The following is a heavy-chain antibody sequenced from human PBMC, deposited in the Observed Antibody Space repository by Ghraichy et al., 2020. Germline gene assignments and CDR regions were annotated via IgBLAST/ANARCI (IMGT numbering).Heavy chain of an antibody. CDR2: TRDKAKRYTT. J-gene: IGHJ6*02. CDR3: ARGGRAAAGTGYFFGMDV. Sequence: GALRLSCAASGFTFSDHYIDWVRQAPGKGLEWVGRTRDKAKRYTTEFAASVKGRFTISRDDSKNSLYLQMNSLQTEDTAVYFCARGGRAAAGTGYFFGMDVWGQGTTVTVSS. V-gene: IGHV3-72*01. CDR1: GFTFSDHY. D-gene: IGHD6-13*01.